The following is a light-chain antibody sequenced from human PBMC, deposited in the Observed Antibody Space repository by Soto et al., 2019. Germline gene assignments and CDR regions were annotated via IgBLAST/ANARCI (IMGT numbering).Light chain of an antibody. J-gene: IGKJ1*01. V-gene: IGKV3-15*01. Sequence: EIVLTQSPATLSVSPWERATLSCRASQSVGNTLAWYQQQPGQTPRLLIYGASTTATGIPARFSGSGSGTEFTLTIDSLQSEDFAVYYCLHYKDWPRWTFGQGTKV. CDR3: LHYKDWPRWT. CDR1: QSVGNT. CDR2: GAS.